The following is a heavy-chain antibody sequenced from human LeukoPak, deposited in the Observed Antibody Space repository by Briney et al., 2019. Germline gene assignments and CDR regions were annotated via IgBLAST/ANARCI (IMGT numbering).Heavy chain of an antibody. V-gene: IGHV1-69*13. CDR1: GGTFSSYA. CDR2: IIPIFGTA. Sequence: SVKVSCTASGGTFSSYAISWVRQAPGQGLEWMGGIIPIFGTANYAQKFQGRVTITADESTSTAYMALSSLRSEDTAVYYCASLSPYSSSPDFEYFQHWGQGTLVTVSS. J-gene: IGHJ1*01. D-gene: IGHD6-13*01. CDR3: ASLSPYSSSPDFEYFQH.